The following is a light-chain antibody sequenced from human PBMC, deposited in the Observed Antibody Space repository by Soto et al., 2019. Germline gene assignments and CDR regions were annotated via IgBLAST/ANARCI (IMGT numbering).Light chain of an antibody. J-gene: IGKJ4*01. Sequence: DIPMTQSPSSLSASVGDRVTITCRASQGIANSLAWYQQKPGRVPKLLIYLASTLQSGVPSRFSGSGSGTDFTLTISSLQPEDVATYYCQKYNNSPLTFGGGTKVEIK. CDR1: QGIANS. V-gene: IGKV1-27*01. CDR2: LAS. CDR3: QKYNNSPLT.